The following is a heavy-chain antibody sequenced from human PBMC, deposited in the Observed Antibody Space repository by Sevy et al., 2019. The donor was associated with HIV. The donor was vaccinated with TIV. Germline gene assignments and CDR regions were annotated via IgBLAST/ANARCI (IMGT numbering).Heavy chain of an antibody. J-gene: IGHJ4*02. D-gene: IGHD3-10*01. CDR3: ATMASGSNYFDF. CDR2: IYYSGIT. Sequence: SQTLSLTCTVSGGSISSYFWNWIRQPPGKGLEWIGYIYYSGITYYNPSLKSRVTISVDTSKNQLSLKLISVTAADSAVYYCATMASGSNYFDFWGQGTLVTVSS. V-gene: IGHV4-59*01. CDR1: GGSISSYF.